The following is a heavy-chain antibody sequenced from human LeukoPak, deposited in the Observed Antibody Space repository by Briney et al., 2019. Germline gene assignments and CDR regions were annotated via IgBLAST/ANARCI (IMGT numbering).Heavy chain of an antibody. D-gene: IGHD5-24*01. CDR1: GFTFSSYA. CDR3: AKDPRVGSRVATPCH. J-gene: IGHJ4*02. Sequence: GGSLRLSCAASGFTFSSYAMSWVRQAPGKGLEWVSAISGSGGSTYYADSVKGRFTISRDNSKSPLFLQMNSLRAEDTAVYYCAKDPRVGSRVATPCHWGQGTLVTVSS. V-gene: IGHV3-23*01. CDR2: ISGSGGST.